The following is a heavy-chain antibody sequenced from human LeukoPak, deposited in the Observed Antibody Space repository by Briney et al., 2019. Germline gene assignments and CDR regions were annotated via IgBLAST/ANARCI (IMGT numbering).Heavy chain of an antibody. Sequence: PGTSLRLSCAASGFTFSRSAMHWVRQAPGRGLEWVALISYDGSNKYYADSVKGRFTISRDNSKNTLYLQMNSLRAEDTAVYYCAKSDYYYGSGSYYHFDYWGQGTLVTVSS. D-gene: IGHD3-10*01. CDR3: AKSDYYYGSGSYYHFDY. CDR2: ISYDGSNK. J-gene: IGHJ4*02. CDR1: GFTFSRSA. V-gene: IGHV3-30*18.